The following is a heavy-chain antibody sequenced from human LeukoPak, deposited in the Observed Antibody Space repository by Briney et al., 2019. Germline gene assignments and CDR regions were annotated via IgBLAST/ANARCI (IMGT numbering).Heavy chain of an antibody. D-gene: IGHD3-22*01. CDR2: INHSGST. J-gene: IGHJ3*02. V-gene: IGHV4-34*01. CDR1: GGSFSGYY. CDR3: ARDDSSGWVEPPHAFDI. Sequence: SETLSLTCAVYGGSFSGYYWSWVRQPPGEGLEWIGEINHSGSTNYNPSLKSRVTLSVDTSKNQFSLKLSTVTAADTAEYYCARDDSSGWVEPPHAFDIWGQGTMVTVSS.